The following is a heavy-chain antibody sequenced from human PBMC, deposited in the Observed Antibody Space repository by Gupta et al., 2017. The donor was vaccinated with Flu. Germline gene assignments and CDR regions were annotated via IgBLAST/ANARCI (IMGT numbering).Heavy chain of an antibody. CDR3: ARGNYSGYDTFHF. V-gene: IGHV1-69*01. D-gene: IGHD5-12*01. CDR2: IIPIFGAA. Sequence: QVQLEQSGAEVKKPGSSVKVSCKASGDTFSIHSITWVRQDPGQGLEWMGGIIPIFGAAKNAQKFQGRVTITADDSTSTGFLELSSLRSEDTAVYYCARGNYSGYDTFHFWGQGTLITVSS. J-gene: IGHJ4*02. CDR1: GDTFSIHS.